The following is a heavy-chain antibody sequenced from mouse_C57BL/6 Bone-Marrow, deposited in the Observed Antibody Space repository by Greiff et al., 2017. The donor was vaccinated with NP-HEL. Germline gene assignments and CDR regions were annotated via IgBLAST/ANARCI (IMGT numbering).Heavy chain of an antibody. CDR3: ARGPYGSLFDY. Sequence: EVKVVESGGGLVKPGGSLKLSCAASGFTFSSYAMSWVRQTPEKRLEWVATISDGGSYTYYPDNVKGRFTISRDNAKNNLYLQMSHLKSEDTAMYYCARGPYGSLFDYWGQGTTLTVSS. J-gene: IGHJ2*01. CDR1: GFTFSSYA. CDR2: ISDGGSYT. V-gene: IGHV5-4*03. D-gene: IGHD1-1*01.